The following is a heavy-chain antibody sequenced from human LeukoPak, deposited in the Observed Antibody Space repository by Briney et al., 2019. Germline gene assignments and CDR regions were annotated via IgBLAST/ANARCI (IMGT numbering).Heavy chain of an antibody. J-gene: IGHJ1*01. CDR1: GGSFSDYY. CDR3: ARQHASGELXV. D-gene: IGHD1-26*01. V-gene: IGHV4-34*01. CDR2: INHSGST. Sequence: PSETLSLTCAVYGGSFSDYYWSWIRQPPGKGLEWIGEINHSGSTDYNPSLKSRVTISVDTSTNQFSLKLSSVTAADTAVFYCARQHASGELXVWGXXTLXTVSS.